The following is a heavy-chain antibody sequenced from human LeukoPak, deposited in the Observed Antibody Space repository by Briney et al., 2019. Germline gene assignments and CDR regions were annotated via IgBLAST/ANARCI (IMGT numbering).Heavy chain of an antibody. CDR1: GFTFSSYW. CDR3: ARVAWVTSAWCIDY. Sequence: GGSLRLSCAASGFTFSSYWMSWVRQAPGKGLEWVANIKQDGSEEKWEDSVKGRFSISRDNAKNSLYLQMNSLRAEDTAVYYCARVAWVTSAWCIDYWGQGTLVTVSS. D-gene: IGHD6-19*01. J-gene: IGHJ4*02. V-gene: IGHV3-7*05. CDR2: IKQDGSEE.